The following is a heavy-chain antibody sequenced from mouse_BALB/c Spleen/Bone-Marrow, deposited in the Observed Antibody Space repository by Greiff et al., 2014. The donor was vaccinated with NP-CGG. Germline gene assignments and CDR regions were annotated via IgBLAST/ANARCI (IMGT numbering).Heavy chain of an antibody. Sequence: EVQGVESGGGLVQPGGSLRLSCATSGFTFTDYYMSWVRQPPGKALEWLGFIRNKAKGYTSENSASVKGRFTISRDNSQSILYLQMNTLRAEDSATYYCARDINYDIYWYFDVWGAGTTVTVPS. V-gene: IGHV7-3*02. CDR1: GFTFTDYY. D-gene: IGHD2-4*01. J-gene: IGHJ1*01. CDR3: ARDINYDIYWYFDV. CDR2: IRNKAKGYTS.